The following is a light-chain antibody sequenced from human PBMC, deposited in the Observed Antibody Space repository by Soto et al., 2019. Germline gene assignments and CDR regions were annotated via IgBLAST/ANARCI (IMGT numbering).Light chain of an antibody. CDR3: QHYKNWPPWT. CDR2: GAS. CDR1: QRISTN. V-gene: IGKV3D-15*01. J-gene: IGKJ1*01. Sequence: IVMTQSPATLSLSPGESATLSCRASQRISTNLAWYQHKRGQAPRLLLYGASTRATGIPARFSGIVSETEFSLTITSLQSEDFAVYYCQHYKNWPPWTFCQGTKVDIK.